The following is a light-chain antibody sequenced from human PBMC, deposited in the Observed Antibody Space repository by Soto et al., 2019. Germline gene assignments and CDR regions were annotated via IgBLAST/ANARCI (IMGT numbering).Light chain of an antibody. Sequence: VLTQPPSVSVAPGKTARITCGGNNIGSKSVHWYQQKPGQAPVLVIYYDSDRPSGIPERFSGSNSGNTATLTISRVEAGDEADYYCQVWDSSSDHPEVVFGGGTKLTVL. V-gene: IGLV3-21*04. CDR3: QVWDSSSDHPEVV. CDR1: NIGSKS. CDR2: YDS. J-gene: IGLJ2*01.